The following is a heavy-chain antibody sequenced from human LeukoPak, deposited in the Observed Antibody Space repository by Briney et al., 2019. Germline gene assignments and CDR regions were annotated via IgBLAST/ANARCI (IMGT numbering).Heavy chain of an antibody. D-gene: IGHD5-12*01. Sequence: GGSLIISCGASGFIVSSNYMSWVRQAPGKGLEWTSVIYSGGSAYYADSVKGRFTVSRDISKNTLYFQMNSLKVEDTAVYYCARVNIVTTTFDLWGQGTLATVSS. J-gene: IGHJ4*02. CDR3: ARVNIVTTTFDL. CDR1: GFIVSSNY. V-gene: IGHV3-53*01. CDR2: IYSGGSA.